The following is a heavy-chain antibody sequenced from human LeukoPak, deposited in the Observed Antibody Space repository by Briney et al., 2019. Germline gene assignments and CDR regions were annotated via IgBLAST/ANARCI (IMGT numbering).Heavy chain of an antibody. V-gene: IGHV3-30*18. D-gene: IGHD2-21*02. CDR3: AKVSDGVAYCGGDCPYYFDY. J-gene: IGHJ4*02. CDR1: GFTFSSYG. CDR2: ISYDGSNK. Sequence: GGSLRLSCAASGFTFSSYGMHWVRQAPGKGLEWVAVISYDGSNKYYADSVKGRFTISRDNSKNTLYLQMNSLRAEDTAVYYCAKVSDGVAYCGGDCPYYFDYWGQGTLVTVSS.